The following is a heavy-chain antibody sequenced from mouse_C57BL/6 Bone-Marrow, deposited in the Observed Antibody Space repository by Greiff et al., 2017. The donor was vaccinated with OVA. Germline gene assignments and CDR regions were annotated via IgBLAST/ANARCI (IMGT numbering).Heavy chain of an antibody. CDR2: ISSGSSTI. Sequence: DVKLVESGGGLVKPGGSLKLSCAASGFTFSDYGMHWVRQAPEKGLEWVAYISSGSSTIYYADTVKGRFTISRDNAKNTLFLQITSLRSEDTAMYYCARPYDYGCNWYFDVWGTGTTVTVSS. CDR3: ARPYDYGCNWYFDV. D-gene: IGHD2-4*01. J-gene: IGHJ1*03. V-gene: IGHV5-17*01. CDR1: GFTFSDYG.